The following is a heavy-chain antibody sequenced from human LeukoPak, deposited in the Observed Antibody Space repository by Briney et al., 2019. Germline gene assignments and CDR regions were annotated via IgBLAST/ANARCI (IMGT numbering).Heavy chain of an antibody. V-gene: IGHV3-21*01. J-gene: IGHJ4*02. CDR3: ARDERAPHYYGNSGY. CDR1: GFTFSSYS. CDR2: ISSRSSYI. Sequence: PGGSLILSCAASGFTFSSYSMNWVRQAAGKGLEWVSSISSRSSYIFYADSVKGRFTISRDNAKNALYQQMIILRAENTAVYYCARDERAPHYYGNSGYWGQGTLVTVSS. D-gene: IGHD3-3*01.